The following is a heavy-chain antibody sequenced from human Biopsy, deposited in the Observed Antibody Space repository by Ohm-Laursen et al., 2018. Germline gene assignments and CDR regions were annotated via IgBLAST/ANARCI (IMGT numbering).Heavy chain of an antibody. CDR1: GGSISGSS. D-gene: IGHD6-19*01. Sequence: SETLSLTCTVSGGSISGSSRSWIRQAPGRGLEWVGYISYSGSTSNNPSLKSRITISVDTSKNQISLKVTSVTAADTAVYYCAKHGSGWTGDDALHIWGQGTMVTVSS. CDR3: AKHGSGWTGDDALHI. CDR2: ISYSGST. J-gene: IGHJ3*02. V-gene: IGHV4-59*08.